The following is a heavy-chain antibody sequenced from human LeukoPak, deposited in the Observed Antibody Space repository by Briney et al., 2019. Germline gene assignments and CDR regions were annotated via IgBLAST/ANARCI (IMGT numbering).Heavy chain of an antibody. Sequence: ASVKVSCKTSGGTFNNSAISWVRQAPGQGLEWMGGIIPIFGTANYAQKFQGRVTITADESTSTAYMELSSLRSEDTAVYYCARSSAQYYFDYWGQGTLVTVSS. D-gene: IGHD1-26*01. CDR2: IIPIFGTA. CDR1: GGTFNNSA. CDR3: ARSSAQYYFDY. V-gene: IGHV1-69*13. J-gene: IGHJ4*02.